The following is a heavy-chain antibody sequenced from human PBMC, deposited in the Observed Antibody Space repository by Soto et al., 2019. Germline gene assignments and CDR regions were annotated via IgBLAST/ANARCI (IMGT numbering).Heavy chain of an antibody. J-gene: IGHJ4*02. CDR2: MSYDGNRQ. CDR1: GFTFSNSP. CDR3: AREEYSTHYFDF. D-gene: IGHD5-18*01. V-gene: IGHV3-30-3*01. Sequence: PGGSLSLSCVASGFTFSNSPIHWVRQAPGKGLEWVSVMSYDGNRQYYADSVKGRFTISRDSSKNTLYLQMNSVRLEDTAMYYCAREEYSTHYFDFWGQGTLVTVSS.